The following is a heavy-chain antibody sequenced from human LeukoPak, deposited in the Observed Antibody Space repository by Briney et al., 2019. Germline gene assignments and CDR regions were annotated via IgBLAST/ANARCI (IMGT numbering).Heavy chain of an antibody. CDR1: SYSFTRYG. CDR2: ISGYNGNT. J-gene: IGHJ4*02. V-gene: IGHV1-18*01. Sequence: ASVKVSCKAASYSFTRYGISWVRQAPGQGLEWMGWISGYNGNTNYAQKFLGRVSMTADTSTSTAYMELKSLTSDYTAVYYGARSGRGTYYYFDLWGLGTLVTVSS. CDR3: ARSGRGTYYYFDL. D-gene: IGHD5-12*01.